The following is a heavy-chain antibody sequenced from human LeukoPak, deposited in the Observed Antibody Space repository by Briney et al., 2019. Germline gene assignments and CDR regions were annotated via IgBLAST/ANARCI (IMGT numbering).Heavy chain of an antibody. CDR3: ARVEGSGSYFHFDY. Sequence: RASETLSLTCTVSGGSISSYYWSWIRQPPGKGLEWIGYIYYSGSTNYKPSLKSRVTISVDTSKNQFSLKLSSVTAADTAVYYCARVEGSGSYFHFDYWGLGTLVTVSS. D-gene: IGHD3-10*01. CDR1: GGSISSYY. V-gene: IGHV4-59*01. CDR2: IYYSGST. J-gene: IGHJ4*02.